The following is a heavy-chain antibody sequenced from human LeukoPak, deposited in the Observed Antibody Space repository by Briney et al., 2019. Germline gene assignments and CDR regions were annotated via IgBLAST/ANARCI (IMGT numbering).Heavy chain of an antibody. V-gene: IGHV1-69*05. Sequence: SVKVSCKASGGTFSSYAISWVRQAPGQGLEWMGGIIPIFGTANYAQKFQGRVTITTDESTSTAYMELSSLRSEDTAVYYCGAGSWYGPRVTDAFDIWGQGTMVTVSS. CDR3: GAGSWYGPRVTDAFDI. D-gene: IGHD6-13*01. CDR2: IIPIFGTA. CDR1: GGTFSSYA. J-gene: IGHJ3*02.